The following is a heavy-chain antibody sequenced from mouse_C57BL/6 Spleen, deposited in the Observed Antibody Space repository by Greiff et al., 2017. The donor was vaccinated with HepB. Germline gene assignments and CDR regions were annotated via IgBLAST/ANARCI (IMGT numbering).Heavy chain of an antibody. D-gene: IGHD2-5*01. V-gene: IGHV1-72*01. J-gene: IGHJ3*01. Sequence: QVQLKQPGAELVKPGASVKLSCKASGYTFTSYWMHWVKQRPGRGLEWIGRIDPNSGGTKYNEKFKSKATLTVDKPSSTAYMQLSSLTSEDSAVYYCARCDSNYVDWFAYWGQGTLVTVSA. CDR3: ARCDSNYVDWFAY. CDR2: IDPNSGGT. CDR1: GYTFTSYW.